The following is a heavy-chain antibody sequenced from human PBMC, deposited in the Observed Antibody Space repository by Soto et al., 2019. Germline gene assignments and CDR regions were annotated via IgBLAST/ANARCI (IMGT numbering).Heavy chain of an antibody. Sequence: GGSLRLSCAASGFTFSSYSMNWVRQAPGKGLEWVSSISSSSSYIYYADSVKGRFTISRDNAKNSLYLQMNSLRAEDTAVYYCARDSEELTGYFGHYYYYMDVWGKGTTVTVSS. CDR2: ISSSSSYI. CDR1: GFTFSSYS. V-gene: IGHV3-21*01. CDR3: ARDSEELTGYFGHYYYYMDV. J-gene: IGHJ6*03. D-gene: IGHD3-9*01.